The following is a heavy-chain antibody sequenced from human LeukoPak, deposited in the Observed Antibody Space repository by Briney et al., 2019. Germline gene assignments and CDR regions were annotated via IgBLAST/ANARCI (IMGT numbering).Heavy chain of an antibody. V-gene: IGHV1-3*04. J-gene: IGHJ4*02. CDR2: INTGNGNT. Sequence: GASVKVSCKASGSIFTSYPIHWVRQAPGQRLEWMGWINTGNGNTKYSQKFEGRVTVTRDTSATAAYMELSSLRSEDTAVYYCARDRAMADYWGQGTLVTVSS. D-gene: IGHD5-18*01. CDR1: GSIFTSYP. CDR3: ARDRAMADY.